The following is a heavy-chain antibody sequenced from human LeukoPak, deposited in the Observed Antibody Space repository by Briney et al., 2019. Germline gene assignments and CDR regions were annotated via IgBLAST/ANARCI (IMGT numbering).Heavy chain of an antibody. Sequence: GDSLKISCKGSGYNFTNYWIAWVRQMPGKGLEWMGIIYPGDSETTYSPSFQGQVTISADKSISTAYLQWSSLKASDTAMYYCARRADGYNYVGTDYWGQGTLVTVSS. V-gene: IGHV5-51*01. CDR3: ARRADGYNYVGTDY. J-gene: IGHJ4*02. CDR1: GYNFTNYW. D-gene: IGHD5-24*01. CDR2: IYPGDSET.